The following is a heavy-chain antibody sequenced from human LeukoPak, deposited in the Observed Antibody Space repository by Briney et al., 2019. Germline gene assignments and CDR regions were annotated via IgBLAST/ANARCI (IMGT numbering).Heavy chain of an antibody. Sequence: XETLSLTCAVYGGSFSDYFWSWIRQPPGKGLEWIGEINRSGTTKYNPSLESRVTISVDTSKRQSSLKLSSVTAADTAVYYCALSTTRVTTRTLDYWGQGTLVTVSS. J-gene: IGHJ4*02. V-gene: IGHV4-34*01. CDR3: ALSTTRVTTRTLDY. CDR1: GGSFSDYF. CDR2: INRSGTT. D-gene: IGHD4-17*01.